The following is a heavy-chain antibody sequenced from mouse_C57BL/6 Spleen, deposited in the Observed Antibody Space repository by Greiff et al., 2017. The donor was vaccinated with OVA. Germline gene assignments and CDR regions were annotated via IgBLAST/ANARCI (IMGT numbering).Heavy chain of an antibody. V-gene: IGHV5-6*02. CDR3: ARPYDYDGGGYAMDY. CDR1: GFTFSSYG. CDR2: ISSGGSYT. J-gene: IGHJ4*01. D-gene: IGHD2-4*01. Sequence: DVMLVESGGDLVKPGGSLKLSCAASGFTFSSYGMSWVRQTPDKRLEWVATISSGGSYTYYPDSVKGRFTISRDNAKNTLYLQMSSLKSEDTAMYYCARPYDYDGGGYAMDYWGQGTSVTVSS.